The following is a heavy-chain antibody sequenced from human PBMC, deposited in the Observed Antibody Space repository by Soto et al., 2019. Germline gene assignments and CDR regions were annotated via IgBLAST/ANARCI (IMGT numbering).Heavy chain of an antibody. CDR2: VSYDGSNK. CDR1: GVTFNTYA. CDR3: AKDRGRYCSGARCYLFDS. V-gene: IGHV3-30*04. J-gene: IGHJ4*02. D-gene: IGHD2-15*01. Sequence: QVQLVQSGGGVVQPGRSLTLSCAASGVTFNTYAMQWVRQAPDKGLEWVAIVSYDGSNKYCADSVKGRFTISRDNSKSTLNLQMNSVRAEDTAVYYCAKDRGRYCSGARCYLFDSWGQGTLVTVSS.